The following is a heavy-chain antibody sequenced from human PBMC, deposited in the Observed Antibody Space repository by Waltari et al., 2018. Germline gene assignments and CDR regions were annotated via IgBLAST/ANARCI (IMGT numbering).Heavy chain of an antibody. J-gene: IGHJ4*02. CDR2: LLCGVDT. D-gene: IGHD1-1*01. V-gene: IGHV3-53*01. CDR1: GLVVSRSF. CDR3: ASGTATVSFEF. Sequence: EVQLVESGGDLIQPGGSLRLSCAASGLVVSRSFVAWVRQAPGKGVECVSILLCGVDTHFADSVKVRFTISRDDSRNTVYLQMNSLRAEDAALYYCASGTATVSFEFWGQGTQVTVSS.